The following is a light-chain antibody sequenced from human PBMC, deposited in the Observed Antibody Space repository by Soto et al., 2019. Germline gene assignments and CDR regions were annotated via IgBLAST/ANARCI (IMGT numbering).Light chain of an antibody. CDR1: QNIKTN. CDR3: QQYNSWPRT. CDR2: GAF. Sequence: EIVLTHSPATLSFSPSERATLSCRASQNIKTNLAWYQHKPGQAPRLLIYGAFTGATGVPARFSGSGSGTEFTLTISSLQSEDFATYYCQQYNSWPRTFGQGTKVDIK. V-gene: IGKV3-15*01. J-gene: IGKJ1*01.